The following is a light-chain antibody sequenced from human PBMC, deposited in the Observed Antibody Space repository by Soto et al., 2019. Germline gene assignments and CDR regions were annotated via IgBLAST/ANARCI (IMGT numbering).Light chain of an antibody. CDR3: QQLNDWPPKWT. CDR1: QSVSSTY. Sequence: SLLTQAPSTLSLSPCERDTLSLMHSQSVSSTYFAWYQQKPGQAPRLIIYDASSRATGIPARFSGSGSGTDFTLNISSLEPEAFAGYYCQQLNDWPPKWTFGPGTKLDIK. CDR2: DAS. V-gene: IGKV3D-20*02. J-gene: IGKJ1*01.